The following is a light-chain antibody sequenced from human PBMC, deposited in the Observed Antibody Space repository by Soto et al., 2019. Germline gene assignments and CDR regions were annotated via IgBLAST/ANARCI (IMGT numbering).Light chain of an antibody. V-gene: IGLV1-44*01. CDR2: SNN. CDR1: SSNIGSKT. CDR3: AAWDDSLNGVV. Sequence: QSVLTQPPSTSGTPEQRATISCSGSSSNIGSKTVNWYQQLPGTAPKLLIYSNNQRPSGVPDRFSGSKSGTSASLAISGLQSEDEADYYCAAWDDSLNGVVFGGGTQLTVL. J-gene: IGLJ2*01.